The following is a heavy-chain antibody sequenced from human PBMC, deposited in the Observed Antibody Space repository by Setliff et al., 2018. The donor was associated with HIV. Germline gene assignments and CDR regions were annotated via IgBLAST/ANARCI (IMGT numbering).Heavy chain of an antibody. CDR3: ARGLHLRITMVRGEYYGMDV. CDR1: GGSISSGDYY. V-gene: IGHV4-30-4*08. Sequence: SETLSLTCTVSGGSISSGDYYWSWIRQPPGKGLEWIGYIYYSGSTNYNPSLKSRVTISVDTSKNQFSLKLSSVTAADTAVYYCARGLHLRITMVRGEYYGMDVWGQGTTVTVSS. CDR2: IYYSGST. J-gene: IGHJ6*02. D-gene: IGHD3-10*01.